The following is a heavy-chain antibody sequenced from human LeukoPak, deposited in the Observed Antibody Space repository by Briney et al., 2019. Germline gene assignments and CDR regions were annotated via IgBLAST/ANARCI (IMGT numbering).Heavy chain of an antibody. CDR2: ISGSGGST. Sequence: GGSLRLSCAASGFTFSSYAMSWVRQAPGKGLEWVSAISGSGGSTYYADSVKGRFTISRDNSKSTLYLQMNSLRAEDTAVYYCARVPRYDFWSGYQHPFDYWGQGTLVTVSS. CDR1: GFTFSSYA. J-gene: IGHJ4*02. CDR3: ARVPRYDFWSGYQHPFDY. V-gene: IGHV3-23*01. D-gene: IGHD3-3*01.